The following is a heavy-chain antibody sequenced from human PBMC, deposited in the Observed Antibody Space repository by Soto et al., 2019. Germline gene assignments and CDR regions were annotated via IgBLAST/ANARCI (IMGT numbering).Heavy chain of an antibody. D-gene: IGHD5-12*01. Sequence: ASVKVSCKASGYTFTRSGISWVRQAPGQGLEWMGWISTYNGDTNYAQTFQGRVTMTTDTSTSTVHMEVRSLRSDDTAVYYCAREGVAPYYYYGMDGWGQGIPVTVSS. CDR1: GYTFTRSG. CDR3: AREGVAPYYYYGMDG. CDR2: ISTYNGDT. V-gene: IGHV1-18*01. J-gene: IGHJ6*02.